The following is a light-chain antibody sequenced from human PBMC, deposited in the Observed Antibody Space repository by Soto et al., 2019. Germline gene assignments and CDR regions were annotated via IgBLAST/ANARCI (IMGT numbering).Light chain of an antibody. V-gene: IGLV2-14*01. CDR2: DVS. Sequence: QSALTQPASVSGSPGQSITISCTGTITDVGSSNYVSWYKQHPGKAPKLVIYDVSNRPSGVSNRFSGSKSGNTASLTISGLQAEDEADYYCSSYTTTSTWVFGGGTKVTVL. J-gene: IGLJ2*01. CDR3: SSYTTTSTWV. CDR1: ITDVGSSNY.